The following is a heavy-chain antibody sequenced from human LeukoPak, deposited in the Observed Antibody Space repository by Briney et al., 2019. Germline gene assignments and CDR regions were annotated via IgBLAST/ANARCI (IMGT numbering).Heavy chain of an antibody. J-gene: IGHJ4*02. D-gene: IGHD6-6*01. Sequence: SQTLSLTCTVSGGSISSGDSYWRWIRQPPGKGLEYIGYIYYSGSTYYNPSLKSRITISVDTSKNQFSLKLSSVTAADTAVYYCARGSWSSSIDYWGQGTLVTVSS. V-gene: IGHV4-30-4*01. CDR1: GGSISSGDSY. CDR2: IYYSGST. CDR3: ARGSWSSSIDY.